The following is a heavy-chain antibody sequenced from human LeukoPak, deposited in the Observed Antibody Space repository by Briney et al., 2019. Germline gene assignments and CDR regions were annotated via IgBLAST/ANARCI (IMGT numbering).Heavy chain of an antibody. CDR2: ISSNGGST. CDR1: GFTFSSYA. J-gene: IGHJ6*02. V-gene: IGHV3-64*01. CDR3: AREPFLYYGMDV. Sequence: PGGSLRLSCAASGFTFSSYAMHWVRQAPGKGLEYVSAISSNGGSTYYANSVKGRFTISRDNSKNTLYLQMGSLRAEDMAVYYCAREPFLYYGMDVWGQGTTVTVSS.